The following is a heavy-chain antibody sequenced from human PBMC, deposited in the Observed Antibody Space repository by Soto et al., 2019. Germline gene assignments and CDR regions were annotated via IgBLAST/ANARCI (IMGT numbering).Heavy chain of an antibody. CDR3: ASLKAIEYYDILTGSTHWFDH. CDR1: GYTFTSYD. D-gene: IGHD3-9*01. J-gene: IGHJ5*02. Sequence: ASVKVSCKASGYTFTSYDINWVRQATGQGLEWMGWMNPNSGNTGYAQKFQGRVTMTRNTSISTAYMELSSLRSEDTAVYYCASLKAIEYYDILTGSTHWFDHWGQGTLVTVSS. CDR2: MNPNSGNT. V-gene: IGHV1-8*01.